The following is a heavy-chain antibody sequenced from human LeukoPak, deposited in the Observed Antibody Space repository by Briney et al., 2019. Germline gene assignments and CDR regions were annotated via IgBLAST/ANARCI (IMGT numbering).Heavy chain of an antibody. CDR3: ARVREGRITMVRGVRKGNYYFDY. D-gene: IGHD3-10*01. Sequence: ASVKVSCXASGYTFTTYDINWVRQASGQGLEWMAWMNPNSGNTGYAQKFQGRVTMTRNTSISTAYMELSSLRSEDTAVYYCARVREGRITMVRGVRKGNYYFDYWGQGTLVTVSS. CDR2: MNPNSGNT. V-gene: IGHV1-8*01. CDR1: GYTFTTYD. J-gene: IGHJ4*02.